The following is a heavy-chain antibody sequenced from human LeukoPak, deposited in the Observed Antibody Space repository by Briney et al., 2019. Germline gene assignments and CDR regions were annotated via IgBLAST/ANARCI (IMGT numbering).Heavy chain of an antibody. D-gene: IGHD4-17*01. CDR3: ARDDPGGYGGYPH. CDR1: GFTFSSYS. J-gene: IGHJ4*02. CDR2: ISSSSSYI. V-gene: IGHV3-21*01. Sequence: AGGSLRLSCVAFGFTFSSYSMNWVRQAPGKGLDWVSSISSSSSYIYYADSVKGRFTIPRDNAKNSLYLQMNSLRAEDTAVYYCARDDPGGYGGYPHWGQGTLVTVSS.